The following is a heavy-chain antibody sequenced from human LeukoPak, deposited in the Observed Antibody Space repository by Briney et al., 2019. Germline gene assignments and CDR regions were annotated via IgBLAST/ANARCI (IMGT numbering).Heavy chain of an antibody. CDR2: MKQDGSEK. CDR1: GFTFSSYW. Sequence: GGSLRLSCAASGFTFSSYWMSWVRQAPGKGLEWVANMKQDGSEKYYVDSVKGRFTISRDNAKNSLYLQMNSLRAEDTAVYYCAREITTGTGAFDYWGQGTLVTVSS. V-gene: IGHV3-7*01. D-gene: IGHD1-1*01. CDR3: AREITTGTGAFDY. J-gene: IGHJ4*02.